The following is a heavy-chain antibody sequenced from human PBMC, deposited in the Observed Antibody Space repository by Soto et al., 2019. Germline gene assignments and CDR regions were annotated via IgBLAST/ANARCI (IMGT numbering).Heavy chain of an antibody. Sequence: HVQLVESGGGLVEPGGSLRLSCAASGFSFSDYYVNWIRQAPGKGLEWISYTGRSLYPIYYADSVKGRFSISRDSAKNSVFLQMNSRRVEDTAVYYCPRDNRSFWNGYYRRYDYYGMDVWGRGTTVICSS. J-gene: IGHJ6*02. CDR2: TGRSLYPI. CDR3: PRDNRSFWNGYYRRYDYYGMDV. D-gene: IGHD3-3*01. CDR1: GFSFSDYY. V-gene: IGHV3-11*01.